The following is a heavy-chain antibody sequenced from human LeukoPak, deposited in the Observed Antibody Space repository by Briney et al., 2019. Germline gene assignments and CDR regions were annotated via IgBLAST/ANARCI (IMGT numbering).Heavy chain of an antibody. V-gene: IGHV3-11*01. CDR1: GFTFSDYY. CDR2: ISTGGSTI. Sequence: GGSLRLSCAASGFTFSDYYMSWIRQAPGKGLEWVSYISTGGSTIYYADSVKGRFTVSRDNAKNSLFLQMNSLRAEDTAVYYCARGRYSGSYYDYWGQGTLVSVSS. J-gene: IGHJ4*02. D-gene: IGHD1-26*01. CDR3: ARGRYSGSYYDY.